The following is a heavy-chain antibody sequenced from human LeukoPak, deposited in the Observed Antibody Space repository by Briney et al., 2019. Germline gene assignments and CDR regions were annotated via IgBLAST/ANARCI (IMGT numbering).Heavy chain of an antibody. V-gene: IGHV4-34*01. J-gene: IGHJ4*02. CDR3: ARSGDGYNYGDY. D-gene: IGHD5-24*01. CDR1: GGSFSGYY. CDR2: INHSGST. Sequence: PSETLSLTCAVYGGSFSGYYWSWIRQPPGKGLEWIGEINHSGSTNYNPSLKSRATISVDTSKNQFSLKLSSVTAADTAVYYCARSGDGYNYGDYWGQGTLVTVSS.